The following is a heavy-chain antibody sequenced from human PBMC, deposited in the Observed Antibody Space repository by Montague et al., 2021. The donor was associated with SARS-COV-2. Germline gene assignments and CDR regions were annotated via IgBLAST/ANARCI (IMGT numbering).Heavy chain of an antibody. V-gene: IGHV4/OR15-8*02. Sequence: SETRSLTCAVSGGFISSGNWWSWVRQPPGKELEWIGEIFHSGAASYNPSLKSRLTISMDKSKNEFSLKLNSVTAADTAMYYCARDFVAAVPDRFDSWGQGVLVTVSS. CDR2: IFHSGAA. D-gene: IGHD6-13*01. CDR1: GGFISSGNW. CDR3: ARDFVAAVPDRFDS. J-gene: IGHJ4*02.